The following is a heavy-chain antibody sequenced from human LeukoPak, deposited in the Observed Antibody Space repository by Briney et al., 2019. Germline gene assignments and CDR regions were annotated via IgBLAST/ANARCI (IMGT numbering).Heavy chain of an antibody. J-gene: IGHJ4*02. CDR1: GFTFSSYE. CDR3: ARVRDDLDY. Sequence: PGGSLRLSCAASGFTFSSYEMNWVRQAPGKGLEWVSYISSSGSTIYYADSVKGRFTISRDNAKNSLYLQMNSLRAEDTAVYYCARVRDDLDYWGQGTLVTVSS. D-gene: IGHD3-3*01. V-gene: IGHV3-48*03. CDR2: ISSSGSTI.